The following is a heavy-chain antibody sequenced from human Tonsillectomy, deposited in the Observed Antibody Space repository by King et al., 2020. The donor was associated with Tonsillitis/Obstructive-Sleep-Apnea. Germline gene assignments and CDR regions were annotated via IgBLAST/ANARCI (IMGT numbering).Heavy chain of an antibody. D-gene: IGHD4-11*01. J-gene: IGHJ3*02. CDR2: IYSGGST. Sequence: VQLVESGGDLVQPGGSLRLSCAASGFTVSSNYMSWVRQAPGKGLEWVSVIYSGGSTYYADSVKGRFTISRDNSKNTLYLQMNSLRAEDTAVYYCARDRTTADAFDIWGQGTMVTVSS. CDR1: GFTVSSNY. V-gene: IGHV3-66*01. CDR3: ARDRTTADAFDI.